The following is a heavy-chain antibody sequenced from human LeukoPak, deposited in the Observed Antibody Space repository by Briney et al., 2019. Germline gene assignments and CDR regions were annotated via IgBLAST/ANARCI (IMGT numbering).Heavy chain of an antibody. CDR1: GYTFTGYY. V-gene: IGHV1-46*01. Sequence: ASVKVSCKASGYTFTGYYMHWVRQAPGQGLEWMGIINPSGGSTSYAQKFQGRVTMTRDMSTSTVYMELSSLRSEDTAVYYCARDLSYYYGSGSYYLLRTENWFDPWGQGTLVTVSS. D-gene: IGHD3-10*01. J-gene: IGHJ5*02. CDR2: INPSGGST. CDR3: ARDLSYYYGSGSYYLLRTENWFDP.